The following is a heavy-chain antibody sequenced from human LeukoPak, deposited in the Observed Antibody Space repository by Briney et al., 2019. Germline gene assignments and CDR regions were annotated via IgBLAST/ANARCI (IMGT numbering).Heavy chain of an antibody. Sequence: ASVKVSCKTSGYTFTVYYIHWVRQAPGQGLEWMGWINPNSGGTNYAQKFQGRVTMTRDTSISTAYMELSRLRSDDTAVYYCARVKEGSSWYFDYWGQGTLVTVSS. CDR2: INPNSGGT. V-gene: IGHV1-2*02. CDR3: ARVKEGSSWYFDY. CDR1: GYTFTVYY. J-gene: IGHJ4*02. D-gene: IGHD6-13*01.